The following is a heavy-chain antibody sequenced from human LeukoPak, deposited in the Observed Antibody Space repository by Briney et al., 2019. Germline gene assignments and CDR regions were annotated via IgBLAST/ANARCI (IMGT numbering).Heavy chain of an antibody. J-gene: IGHJ5*02. Sequence: GASVKVSCKASGYTFTSYGISWVRQAPGQGLEWMGWISAYNGNTNYAQKLQGRVTMTTDTSTSTAYMELRSLRSDDTAVYYCARGGGYGSGSYYKTKYNWFDPWGQGTLVTVSS. CDR1: GYTFTSYG. CDR3: ARGGGYGSGSYYKTKYNWFDP. D-gene: IGHD3-10*01. CDR2: ISAYNGNT. V-gene: IGHV1-18*01.